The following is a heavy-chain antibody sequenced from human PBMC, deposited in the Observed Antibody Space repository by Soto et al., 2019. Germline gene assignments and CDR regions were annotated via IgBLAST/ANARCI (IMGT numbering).Heavy chain of an antibody. CDR2: IYYSGST. V-gene: IGHV4-39*01. CDR3: ARPYDSSGYYYFDY. D-gene: IGHD3-22*01. J-gene: IGHJ4*02. CDR1: GGSISSSSYY. Sequence: SETLSLTCTVSGGSISSSSYYWGWIRQPPGKGLEWIGSIYYSGSTYYNPSLKSRVTISVDTSKNQFSLKLSSVTAADTAVYYCARPYDSSGYYYFDYWGRGTLVTVSS.